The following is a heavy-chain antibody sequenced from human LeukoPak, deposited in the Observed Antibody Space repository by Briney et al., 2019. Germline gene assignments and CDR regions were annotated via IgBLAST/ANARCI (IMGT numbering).Heavy chain of an antibody. Sequence: RASVNVSFKASGYTFTSYGISWVRQAPGQGLEWMGWISAYNGNTNYAQKLQGRVTMTTDTSTSTAYMELRSLRSDDTAVYYCARVKKGYSYGTAFDYWGQGTLVTVSS. CDR3: ARVKKGYSYGTAFDY. D-gene: IGHD5-18*01. CDR2: ISAYNGNT. CDR1: GYTFTSYG. J-gene: IGHJ4*02. V-gene: IGHV1-18*01.